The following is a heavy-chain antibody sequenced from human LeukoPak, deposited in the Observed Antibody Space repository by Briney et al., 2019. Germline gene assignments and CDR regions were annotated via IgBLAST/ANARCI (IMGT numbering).Heavy chain of an antibody. J-gene: IGHJ4*02. CDR2: ISSSSSYI. CDR1: GFTFSSYS. Sequence: GGSLRLSCAASGFTFSSYSMNWVRQAPGKGLEWVSSISSSSSYIYYADSVKGRFTISRDNAKNSLYLQMNSLRAEDTAVYYCAKDRDIVVAPLFDYWGQGTLVTVSS. CDR3: AKDRDIVVAPLFDY. D-gene: IGHD2-2*01. V-gene: IGHV3-21*01.